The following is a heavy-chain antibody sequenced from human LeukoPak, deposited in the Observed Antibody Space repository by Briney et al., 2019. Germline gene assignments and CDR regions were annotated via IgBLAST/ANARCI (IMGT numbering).Heavy chain of an antibody. D-gene: IGHD3-22*01. CDR1: GYTFTSYG. J-gene: IGHJ3*02. V-gene: IGHV1-18*01. CDR3: ARAVHYDSSGYYYGGNHDAFDI. Sequence: ASVEVSCKASGYTFTSYGITWVRQAPGQGLEWMGWISAYNGNTNYAQKLQGRVTMTTDTSTSTAYMELRSLRSDDTAVYYCARAVHYDSSGYYYGGNHDAFDIWGQGTMVTVSS. CDR2: ISAYNGNT.